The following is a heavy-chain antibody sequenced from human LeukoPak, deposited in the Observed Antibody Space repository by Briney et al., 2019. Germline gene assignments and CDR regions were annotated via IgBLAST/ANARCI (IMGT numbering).Heavy chain of an antibody. CDR2: IIPIFGTA. CDR3: ARDTTCSSTSCYPY. V-gene: IGHV1-69*01. CDR1: GGTFSSYA. J-gene: IGHJ4*02. Sequence: ASVKDSCKASGGTFSSYAISWVRQAPGQGLEWMGGIIPIFGTANYAQKFQGRVTITADESTSTAHMELSSLSSEDTAVYYCARDTTCSSTSCYPYWGQGTLVTVSS. D-gene: IGHD2-2*01.